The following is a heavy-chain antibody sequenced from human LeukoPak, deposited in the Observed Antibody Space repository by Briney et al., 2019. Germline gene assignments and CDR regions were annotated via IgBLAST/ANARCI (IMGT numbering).Heavy chain of an antibody. CDR3: ARGGYDSSGYPTRPFDY. CDR1: GFTFSSYD. D-gene: IGHD3-22*01. V-gene: IGHV3-13*01. CDR2: IGTAGDT. Sequence: PGGSLRLSCAASGFTFSSYDMHWVRQATGKGLEWVSAIGTAGDTYYPGSVKGRFTISRENAKNSLYLQMNSLRAGDTAVYYCARGGYDSSGYPTRPFDYWGQGTLVTVSS. J-gene: IGHJ4*02.